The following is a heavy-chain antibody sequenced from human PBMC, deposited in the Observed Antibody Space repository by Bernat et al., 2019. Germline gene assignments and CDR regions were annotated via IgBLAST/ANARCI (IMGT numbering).Heavy chain of an antibody. D-gene: IGHD5-24*01. J-gene: IGHJ4*02. CDR1: GFSFSSYG. CDR2: IWYDGSNK. CDR3: AREVVGDGYSLDY. Sequence: QVQLVESGGGVVQPGRSLRLSCAASGFSFSSYGMHWVRQAPGKGLEWVAVIWYDGSNKYYADSVKGRFTISRDNSKNTLYLQMNSLRAEDTAVYFCAREVVGDGYSLDYWGQGTLVTVSS. V-gene: IGHV3-33*01.